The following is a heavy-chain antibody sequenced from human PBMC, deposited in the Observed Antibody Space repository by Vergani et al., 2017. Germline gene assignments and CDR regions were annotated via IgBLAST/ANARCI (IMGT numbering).Heavy chain of an antibody. CDR1: GYTFTSYY. CDR2: INPSGGST. D-gene: IGHD6-13*01. Sequence: QVQLVQSGAEVKKPGASVKVSCKASGYTFTSYYMHWVRQAPGQGLEWMGIINPSGGSTSYAQKFQGRVTMTRDTSTSTVYMELSSLRSEDTAVHYCARARHSRAVDYWGQGTLVTVSS. J-gene: IGHJ4*02. V-gene: IGHV1-46*03. CDR3: ARARHSRAVDY.